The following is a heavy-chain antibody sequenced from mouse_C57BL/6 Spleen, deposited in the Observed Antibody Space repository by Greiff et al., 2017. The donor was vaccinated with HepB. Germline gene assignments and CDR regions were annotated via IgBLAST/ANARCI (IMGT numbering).Heavy chain of an antibody. V-gene: IGHV1-82*01. Sequence: VQLQQSGPELVKPGASVKISCKASGYAFSSSWMNWVKQRPGKGLEWIGRIYPGDGDTNYNGKFKGKATLTADKSSSTAYMQLSSLTSEDSAVYFCARRGYYGGAGYAMDYWGQGTSVTVSS. CDR3: ARRGYYGGAGYAMDY. J-gene: IGHJ4*01. D-gene: IGHD1-1*02. CDR2: IYPGDGDT. CDR1: GYAFSSSW.